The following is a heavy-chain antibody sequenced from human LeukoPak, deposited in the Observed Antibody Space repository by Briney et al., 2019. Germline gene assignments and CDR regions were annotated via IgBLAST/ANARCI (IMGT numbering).Heavy chain of an antibody. J-gene: IGHJ4*02. Sequence: SQTLSLTCAISGDSVSSNSAAWNWIRQSPSRGLEWLGRTHYRSQWFNDYAVSVKSRITISSDTPKNQFSLQLNFVTPEDTAVYYCARTGTIDFFYFDCWGQGTLVTVSS. V-gene: IGHV6-1*01. CDR2: THYRSQWFN. D-gene: IGHD1-7*01. CDR3: ARTGTIDFFYFDC. CDR1: GDSVSSNSAA.